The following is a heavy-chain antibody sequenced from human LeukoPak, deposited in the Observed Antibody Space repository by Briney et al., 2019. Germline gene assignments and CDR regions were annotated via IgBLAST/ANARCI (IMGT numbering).Heavy chain of an antibody. J-gene: IGHJ6*03. CDR2: IYYSGST. Sequence: PSETLSLTCTVSGGSISSGGYYWSWIRQHPGKGLEWIGYIYYSGSTYYNPSLKSRVTMSVDTSKNQFSLKLSSVTAADTAVYYCARTDHHYYYYMDVWGKGTTVTVSS. V-gene: IGHV4-31*03. CDR3: ARTDHHYYYYMDV. CDR1: GGSISSGGYY.